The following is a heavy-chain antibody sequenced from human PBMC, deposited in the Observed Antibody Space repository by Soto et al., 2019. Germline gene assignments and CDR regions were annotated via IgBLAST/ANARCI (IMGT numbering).Heavy chain of an antibody. J-gene: IGHJ5*02. Sequence: SETLSLTCTVSGGSISSYYWSWIRQPPGKGLEWIGYIYYSGSTNYNPSLKSRVTISVDTSKNQFSLKLSSVTAADTAVYYCARGGYCSGGSCYYGAGSWFDPWGQGTLVTVSS. CDR1: GGSISSYY. CDR3: ARGGYCSGGSCYYGAGSWFDP. V-gene: IGHV4-59*01. CDR2: IYYSGST. D-gene: IGHD2-15*01.